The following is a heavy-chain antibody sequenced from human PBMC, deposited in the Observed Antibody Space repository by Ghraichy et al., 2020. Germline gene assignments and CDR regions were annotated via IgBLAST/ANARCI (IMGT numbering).Heavy chain of an antibody. CDR3: ARGHNHYDFWRGNYYYYYMDV. J-gene: IGHJ6*03. CDR1: GYPFTSHG. CDR2: ISAYNGNT. Sequence: ASVKLSCKASGYPFTSHGISWVRQAPGQGLEWMGWISAYNGNTNYAQKLQGRVTMTTDTSTSTAYMELRSLRSDDTAVYYCARGHNHYDFWRGNYYYYYMDVWGKG. D-gene: IGHD3-3*01. V-gene: IGHV1-18*01.